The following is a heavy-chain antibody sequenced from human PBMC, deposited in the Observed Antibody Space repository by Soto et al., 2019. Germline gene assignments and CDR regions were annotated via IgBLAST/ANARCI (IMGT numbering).Heavy chain of an antibody. Sequence: QVQLQQWGAGLLKPSETLSLTCAVYGGSFSGYYWSWIRQPPGKGLEWIGEINHSGSTNYNPSLKSRVTISVDTSKNQFSLKLSSVTAADTAVYYCARPYCSSTSCYAFGAFDIWGQGTMVTVSS. CDR2: INHSGST. V-gene: IGHV4-34*01. J-gene: IGHJ3*02. CDR3: ARPYCSSTSCYAFGAFDI. CDR1: GGSFSGYY. D-gene: IGHD2-2*01.